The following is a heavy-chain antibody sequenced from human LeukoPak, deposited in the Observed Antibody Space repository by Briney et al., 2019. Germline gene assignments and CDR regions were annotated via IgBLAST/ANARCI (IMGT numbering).Heavy chain of an antibody. Sequence: GGSLRLSCAASGFTFSSYSMNRVRQAPGKGLEWVSSISSSSSYIYYADSVKGRFTISRDNAKNSLYLQMNSLRAEDTAVYYCAKEGGYSYGYDYWGQGTLVTVSS. CDR1: GFTFSSYS. CDR2: ISSSSSYI. V-gene: IGHV3-21*01. CDR3: AKEGGYSYGYDY. D-gene: IGHD5-18*01. J-gene: IGHJ4*02.